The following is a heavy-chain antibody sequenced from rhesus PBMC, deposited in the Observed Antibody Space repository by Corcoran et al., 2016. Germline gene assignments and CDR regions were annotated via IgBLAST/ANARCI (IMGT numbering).Heavy chain of an antibody. CDR3: ARDEVSRGYFDY. J-gene: IGHJ4*01. Sequence: QLQLQESGPGLVKPSETLSVTCAVSGGSISSSYWSWIRQAPGKGLEWIGYIYGIGSSTNYNPSLKSRVTLSVDTSKNQLSLKLSSVTTADTAVYYCARDEVSRGYFDYWGQGVLVTVSS. V-gene: IGHV4-169*02. CDR2: IYGIGSST. CDR1: GGSISSSY.